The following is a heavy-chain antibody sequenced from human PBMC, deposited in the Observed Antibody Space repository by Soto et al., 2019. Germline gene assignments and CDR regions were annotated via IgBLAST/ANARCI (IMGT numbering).Heavy chain of an antibody. CDR2: INTDVSET. Sequence: PGGSLRLSCAASGFSFSSYWLHWVRQVPGEGRAWVSRINTDVSETNYADSVKGRFTVSRDNAKNTQYLQMNSLRAEDTAVYYCARDGEGYWGQRTMVNASS. V-gene: IGHV3-74*01. CDR3: ARDGEGY. D-gene: IGHD2-21*01. CDR1: GFSFSSYW. J-gene: IGHJ4*02.